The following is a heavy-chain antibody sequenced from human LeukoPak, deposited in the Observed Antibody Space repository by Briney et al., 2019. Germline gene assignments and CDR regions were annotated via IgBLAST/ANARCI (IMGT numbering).Heavy chain of an antibody. D-gene: IGHD3-16*01. CDR1: GFTFSRDA. V-gene: IGHV3-48*04. J-gene: IGHJ4*02. CDR2: ISITSSTK. CDR3: ARDTWGFEN. Sequence: GGSLRLSCAASGFTFSRDAMNWVRQAPGKGLEWVSYISITSSTKYYADAVRCRFSISRDNARNSLYLQMDSLRAEDTAVYFCARDTWGFENWGQGTLVTVSS.